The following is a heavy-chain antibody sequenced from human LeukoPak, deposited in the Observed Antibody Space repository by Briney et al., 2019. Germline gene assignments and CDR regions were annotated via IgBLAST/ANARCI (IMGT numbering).Heavy chain of an antibody. CDR3: ARLVNDYGDYGFWYFDY. Sequence: PSETLSLTCTVSGGSISSSNWWSWVRQPPGKGLEWIGEIYHSGSTNYNPSLKSRVTISGDTSKNQVSLMLSSVTAADTAVYYCARLVNDYGDYGFWYFDYWGQGTLVTVSS. CDR2: IYHSGST. D-gene: IGHD4-17*01. V-gene: IGHV4-4*02. CDR1: GGSISSSNW. J-gene: IGHJ4*02.